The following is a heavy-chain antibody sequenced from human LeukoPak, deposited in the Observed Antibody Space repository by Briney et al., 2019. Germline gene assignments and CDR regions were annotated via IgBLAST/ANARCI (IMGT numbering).Heavy chain of an antibody. CDR1: GGSISSYY. CDR2: IYYSGST. CDR3: ARHRADCSGGSCYSFYYFDY. V-gene: IGHV4-59*08. Sequence: SEALSLTCTVSGGSISSYYWSWIRQPPGKGLEWIGYIYYSGSTNYNPSLKSRVTISVDTSKNQFSLKLSSVTAADTAVYYCARHRADCSGGSCYSFYYFDYWGQGTLVTVSS. D-gene: IGHD2-15*01. J-gene: IGHJ4*02.